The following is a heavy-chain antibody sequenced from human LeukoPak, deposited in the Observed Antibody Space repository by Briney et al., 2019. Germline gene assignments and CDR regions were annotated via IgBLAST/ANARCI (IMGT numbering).Heavy chain of an antibody. D-gene: IGHD2-2*01. J-gene: IGHJ4*02. CDR1: GDTFTSDY. Sequence: EASVKLSCKSSGDTFTSDYMHWVRQAPGQGLEWLGQINPTGHTTIGAQKFQGRVTMTRDTSTSTVYLELSSLRSDDTAVYYCAYGRHCSITSCNRGVNSWGQGTLLTVSS. V-gene: IGHV1-46*01. CDR3: AYGRHCSITSCNRGVNS. CDR2: INPTGHTT.